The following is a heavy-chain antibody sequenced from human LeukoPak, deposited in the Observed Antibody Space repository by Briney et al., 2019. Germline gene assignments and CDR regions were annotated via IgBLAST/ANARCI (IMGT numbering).Heavy chain of an antibody. CDR2: IRSKAYGGTT. CDR3: ARGYRSGTMSPFLDY. Sequence: PGRSLSLSCKGSGFTFGDYTVSWVRQAPGKGLQWVSFIRSKAYGGTTEYAASVKGRFTISRDDSKSIAYLQMNSLKTEDTAVYYCARGYRSGTMSPFLDYWGQGTLVTVSS. V-gene: IGHV3-49*04. J-gene: IGHJ4*02. D-gene: IGHD1-7*01. CDR1: GFTFGDYT.